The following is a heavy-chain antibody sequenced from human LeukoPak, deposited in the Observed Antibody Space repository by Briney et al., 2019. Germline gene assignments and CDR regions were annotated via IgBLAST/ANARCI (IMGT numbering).Heavy chain of an antibody. CDR3: ARDAVATIPYFDY. J-gene: IGHJ4*02. V-gene: IGHV4-38-2*02. Sequence: NPSETLSLTCTVSGYSISSGYYWGWIRQPPGKGLEWIGSIYHSGSTYYNPSLKSRVTISVDTSKNQFSLKLSSVTAADTAVYYCARDAVATIPYFDYWGQGTLVTVSS. CDR2: IYHSGST. D-gene: IGHD5-12*01. CDR1: GYSISSGYY.